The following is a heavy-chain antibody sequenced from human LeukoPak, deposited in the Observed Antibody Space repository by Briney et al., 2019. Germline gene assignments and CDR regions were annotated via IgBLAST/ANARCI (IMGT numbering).Heavy chain of an antibody. Sequence: SETLSLTCTVSGGSISSYYWSWIRQPPGKGLEWIGYIYTSGSTNYNPSLKSRVTISVDTSKNQFSLKLTSVTAADTAVYYCARSPYYYGSGSYSVNWFDPWGQGTLVTASS. CDR2: IYTSGST. V-gene: IGHV4-4*09. D-gene: IGHD3-10*01. CDR1: GGSISSYY. CDR3: ARSPYYYGSGSYSVNWFDP. J-gene: IGHJ5*02.